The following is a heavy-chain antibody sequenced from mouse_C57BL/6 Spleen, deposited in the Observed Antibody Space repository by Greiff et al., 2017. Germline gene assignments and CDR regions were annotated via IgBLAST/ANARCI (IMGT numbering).Heavy chain of an antibody. CDR1: GYTFTSYW. CDR2: IDPSDSYT. CDR3: AYYSKGGYFDY. J-gene: IGHJ2*01. Sequence: QVQLQQPGAELVMPGASVKLSCKASGYTFTSYWMHWVKQRPGQGLEWIGEIDPSDSYTNYNQKFKGKSTLTVDKSSSTAYMQLSSLTSEDSAVYYCAYYSKGGYFDYWGQGTTRTVSS. V-gene: IGHV1-69*01. D-gene: IGHD2-5*01.